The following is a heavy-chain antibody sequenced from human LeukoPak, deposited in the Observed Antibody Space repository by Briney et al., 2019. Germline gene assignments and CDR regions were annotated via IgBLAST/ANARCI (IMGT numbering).Heavy chain of an antibody. D-gene: IGHD5-12*01. CDR1: GGSISTYY. V-gene: IGHV4-59*08. Sequence: SETLSLTCTVSGGSISTYYWSWIRQPPGKGLEWVGYIHYSGTTNYNPSLKNRVTISLDTSKNQFSLDVSSVTAADTAVYYCARMGGYSGYATHWGQGALVTVSS. CDR2: IHYSGTT. CDR3: ARMGGYSGYATH. J-gene: IGHJ4*02.